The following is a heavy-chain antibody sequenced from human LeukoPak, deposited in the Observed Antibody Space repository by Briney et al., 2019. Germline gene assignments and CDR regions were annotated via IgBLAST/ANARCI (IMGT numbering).Heavy chain of an antibody. Sequence: GASVKVSCKASGYTFTGYYMHWVRQAPGQGLEWMGWINPNSGGTNYAQKFQGRVTMTRDTSISTAYMELSRLRSDDTAVYYCARDVVFYYYDSSGYFGAFDIWGQGTMVTVSS. J-gene: IGHJ3*02. CDR1: GYTFTGYY. D-gene: IGHD3-22*01. V-gene: IGHV1-2*02. CDR3: ARDVVFYYYDSSGYFGAFDI. CDR2: INPNSGGT.